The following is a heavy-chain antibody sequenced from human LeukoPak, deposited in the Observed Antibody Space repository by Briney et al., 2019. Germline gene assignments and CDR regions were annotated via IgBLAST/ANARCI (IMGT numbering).Heavy chain of an antibody. CDR1: GGSISSSSYY. Sequence: SETLSLTCTVSGGSISSSSYYWGWIRQPPGKGLEWIGSIYYSGSTYYNPSLKSRVTISVDTSKNQFSLKLSSVTAADTAVYYCARLVSGTSGFDYWGQGTLVTVSS. D-gene: IGHD6-19*01. J-gene: IGHJ4*02. CDR2: IYYSGST. CDR3: ARLVSGTSGFDY. V-gene: IGHV4-39*01.